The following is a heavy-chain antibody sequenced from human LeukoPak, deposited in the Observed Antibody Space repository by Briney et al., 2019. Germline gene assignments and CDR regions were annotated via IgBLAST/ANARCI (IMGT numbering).Heavy chain of an antibody. J-gene: IGHJ4*02. V-gene: IGHV1-18*01. CDR3: ARALLSPSMVRGVKLPSYYFDY. CDR1: GYTFTSYG. CDR2: ISAYNGNT. D-gene: IGHD3-10*01. Sequence: ASVKVSCKASGYTFTSYGISWVRQAPGQGLEWMGWISAYNGNTNYAQKLQGRVTMTTDTSTSTAYMELRSLRSDDTAVYYCARALLSPSMVRGVKLPSYYFDYWGQGTLVTVSS.